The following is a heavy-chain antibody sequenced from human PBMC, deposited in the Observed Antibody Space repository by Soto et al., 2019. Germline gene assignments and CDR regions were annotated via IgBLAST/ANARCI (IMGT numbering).Heavy chain of an antibody. CDR1: GFTFISYA. CDR2: ISGSGGST. J-gene: IGHJ4*02. CDR3: AKDPKAPYYFDY. V-gene: IGHV3-23*01. Sequence: GGSLRLSCAASGFTFISYAMSWVRQAPGKGLEWVSAISGSGGSTYYADSVKGRFTISRDNSKNTLYLQMNSLRAEDTAVYYCAKDPKAPYYFDYWGQGTLVTVSS.